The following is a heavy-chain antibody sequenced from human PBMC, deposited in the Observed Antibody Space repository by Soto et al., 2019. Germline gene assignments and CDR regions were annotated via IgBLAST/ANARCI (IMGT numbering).Heavy chain of an antibody. CDR3: ARSGYFYGLDI. CDR2: ISYDSGGT. D-gene: IGHD6-25*01. J-gene: IGHJ6*02. CDR1: GYTFTGYY. Sequence: GASLKVSCKASGYTFTGYYIHWVRQAPGQGLEWMGWISYDSGGTNYAQKFQGWVTMTRDTSITTAYMELSRLRSDDTAVYYCARSGYFYGLDIWGQGTTVTVSS. V-gene: IGHV1-2*04.